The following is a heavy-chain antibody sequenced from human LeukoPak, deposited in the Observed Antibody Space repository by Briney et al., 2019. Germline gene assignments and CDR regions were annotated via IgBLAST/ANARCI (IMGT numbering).Heavy chain of an antibody. Sequence: HPGGSLRLSCAASGFTFSGFRMTWVRQAPGRGLEWVSSIGTSGTYMQYADSMKGRFTMSRDNAQNSLYLQMNSLRAEDTAVYYCARGDHRSGFDYWGQGTLVTVSS. CDR3: ARGDHRSGFDY. J-gene: IGHJ4*02. D-gene: IGHD3-22*01. CDR1: GFTFSGFR. CDR2: IGTSGTYM. V-gene: IGHV3-21*01.